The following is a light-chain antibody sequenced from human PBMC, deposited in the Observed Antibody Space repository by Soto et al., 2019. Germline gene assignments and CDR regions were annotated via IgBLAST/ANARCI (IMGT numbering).Light chain of an antibody. Sequence: QSALTQPASVSGSPGQSITISCTGTSSDVGGYNYVSWYQHHPGKAPKLVIYGVSNRPSGVSYRFSGSKSGNTASLTISGLQAEDEADYYCSSYTSSSTYVFGTGTKVTVL. CDR3: SSYTSSSTYV. V-gene: IGLV2-14*01. CDR2: GVS. CDR1: SSDVGGYNY. J-gene: IGLJ1*01.